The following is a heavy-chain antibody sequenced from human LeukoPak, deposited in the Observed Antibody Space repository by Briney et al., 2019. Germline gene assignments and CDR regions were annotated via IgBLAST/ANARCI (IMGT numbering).Heavy chain of an antibody. CDR1: GGSFSGYY. J-gene: IGHJ4*02. Sequence: KPSETLSLTCDVYGGSFSGYYWSWIRQPPGKGLEWIGEINHSGSTNYNPSLKSRVTISVDTSKNQFSLKLSSVTAADTAVYYCARLRSIRYYLDYWGQGTLVTVSS. V-gene: IGHV4-34*01. CDR2: INHSGST. CDR3: ARLRSIRYYLDY. D-gene: IGHD4-17*01.